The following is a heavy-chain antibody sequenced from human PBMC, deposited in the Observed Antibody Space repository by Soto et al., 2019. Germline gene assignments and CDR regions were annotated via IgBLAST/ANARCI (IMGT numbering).Heavy chain of an antibody. J-gene: IGHJ3*02. Sequence: EVQLVESGGTLVQPGGSLRLSCEGSGFTFGSYWMTWVRQAPGKGLEWVANIKRDGSNKSYLDSVRGRFTISRDNAKNSLYLQMSSLRAEDTALYYCARDVSPGSSSLYHDAFDIWGHGTMVTVSS. D-gene: IGHD6-13*01. CDR2: IKRDGSNK. V-gene: IGHV3-7*05. CDR1: GFTFGSYW. CDR3: ARDVSPGSSSLYHDAFDI.